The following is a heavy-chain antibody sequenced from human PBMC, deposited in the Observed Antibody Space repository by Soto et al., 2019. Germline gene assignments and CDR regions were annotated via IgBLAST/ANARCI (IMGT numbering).Heavy chain of an antibody. CDR1: GGSVSSGRYQ. CDR2: IYYTGTT. Sequence: SETLSVTCTVSGGSVSSGRYQWSWIRQSPGKGLEWIGYIYYTGTTNYNPSLKSGVTISVATSKNQFSLKLTSVTAADTALYFCARLQFSDFWSGSVPMDVWGHGTSVSVSS. D-gene: IGHD3-3*01. V-gene: IGHV4-61*01. J-gene: IGHJ6*02. CDR3: ARLQFSDFWSGSVPMDV.